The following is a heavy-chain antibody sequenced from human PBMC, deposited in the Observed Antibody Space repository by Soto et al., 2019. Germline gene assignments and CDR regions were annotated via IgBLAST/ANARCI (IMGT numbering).Heavy chain of an antibody. CDR2: THHSGRT. Sequence: SATLSLTCAVSGFSISSGHYWGGMRQPPGKGLEWIGSTHHSGRTYYSTSLKSRVTISVDTTKNQVSLKLNSVTAADTALYYGATHFYGAYGVDRWSQGTLVTVSS. CDR3: ATHFYGAYGVDR. CDR1: GFSISSGHY. J-gene: IGHJ5*02. V-gene: IGHV4-38-2*01. D-gene: IGHD4-17*01.